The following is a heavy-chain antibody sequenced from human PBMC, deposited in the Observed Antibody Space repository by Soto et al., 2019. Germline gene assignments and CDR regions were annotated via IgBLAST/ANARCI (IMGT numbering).Heavy chain of an antibody. D-gene: IGHD6-25*01. CDR1: AGSLSSSNS. J-gene: IGHJ5*02. CDR3: ARPHGGSSGWDNWFDP. Sequence: SETLSPTCAVSAGSLSSSNSWRWLRHPPGKGLEWIGYIYYSGSTNYNPSRKSRVTISVDTSKNQFSLKLSSVTAADTAVYYCARPHGGSSGWDNWFDPWGQGTLVTVSS. CDR2: IYYSGST. V-gene: IGHV4-4*02.